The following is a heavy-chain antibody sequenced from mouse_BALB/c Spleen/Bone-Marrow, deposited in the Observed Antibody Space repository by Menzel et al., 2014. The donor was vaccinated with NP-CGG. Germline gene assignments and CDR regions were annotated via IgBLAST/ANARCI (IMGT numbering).Heavy chain of an antibody. CDR3: ARQDYDWFAY. J-gene: IGHJ3*01. D-gene: IGHD2-4*01. Sequence: EVQVVESGGDLVKPGGSLKLSCAASGFTFSSYGMSWVRQTPDKRLGGVATISSGGSYTYYPDSVKGRFTISRDNAKNTLYLQMSSLKSEDTAMYYCARQDYDWFAYWGQGTLVTVSA. CDR2: ISSGGSYT. CDR1: GFTFSSYG. V-gene: IGHV5-6*01.